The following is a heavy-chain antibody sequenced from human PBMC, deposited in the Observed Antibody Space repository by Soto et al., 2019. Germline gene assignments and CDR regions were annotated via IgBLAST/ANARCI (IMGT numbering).Heavy chain of an antibody. Sequence: SETLSLTCTVSGGSISSYYWSWIRQPPGKGLEWIGYIYYSGSTNYNPSLKSRVTISVDTSKNQFSLKLSSVTAADTAVYYCARDDYGGNSEGWYFDLWGRGTLVTVSS. V-gene: IGHV4-59*12. CDR2: IYYSGST. D-gene: IGHD4-17*01. CDR1: GGSISSYY. J-gene: IGHJ2*01. CDR3: ARDDYGGNSEGWYFDL.